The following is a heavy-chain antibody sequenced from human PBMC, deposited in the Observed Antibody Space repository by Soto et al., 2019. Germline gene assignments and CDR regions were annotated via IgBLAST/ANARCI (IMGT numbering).Heavy chain of an antibody. CDR1: GGSVSRGSHS. D-gene: IGHD4-17*01. Sequence: PSETLSLTCNVSGGSVSRGSHSWTWTRQPPGKGLEFLGYIYYTGSTNYNPSLKSRVTISVDTSKNQISLMLTSVTAADTAVYYCARTSTVYGYGDFWGHGILVTVSS. CDR3: ARTSTVYGYGDF. J-gene: IGHJ4*01. CDR2: IYYTGST. V-gene: IGHV4-61*01.